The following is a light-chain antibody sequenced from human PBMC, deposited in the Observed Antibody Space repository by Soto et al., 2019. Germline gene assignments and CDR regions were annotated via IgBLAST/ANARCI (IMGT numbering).Light chain of an antibody. CDR1: SSDVGSYNL. V-gene: IGLV2-23*02. CDR2: GVS. Sequence: QSALTQPASVSGSPRQSITISCTGTSSDVGSYNLVSWYQQHPGKAPKLMIDGVSKRPSGVSNRCSGSKSGNTASLTISGLQDEDEADYYCCSYAGSSTYVFGTGTKLTVL. J-gene: IGLJ1*01. CDR3: CSYAGSSTYV.